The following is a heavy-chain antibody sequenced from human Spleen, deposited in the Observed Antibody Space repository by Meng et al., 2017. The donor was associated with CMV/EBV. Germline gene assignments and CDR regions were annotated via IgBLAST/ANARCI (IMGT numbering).Heavy chain of an antibody. Sequence: VSWVRRAPGKGLEWVGFIRSKAYGGTTEYAASVKGRITISRDDSKSIAYLQMNSLKIEDTAVFYCTRGTENQYDFLTGYFSDAFDIWGQGTMVTVSS. CDR2: IRSKAYGGTT. J-gene: IGHJ3*02. CDR3: TRGTENQYDFLTGYFSDAFDI. D-gene: IGHD3-9*01. V-gene: IGHV3-49*02.